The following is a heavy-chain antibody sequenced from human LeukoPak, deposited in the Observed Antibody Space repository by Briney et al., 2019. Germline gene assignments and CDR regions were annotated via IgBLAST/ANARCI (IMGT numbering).Heavy chain of an antibody. J-gene: IGHJ6*02. CDR3: ASNNPRYFYDSSGLGGMDV. CDR2: IYTDGST. CDR1: GGSISPYF. V-gene: IGHV4-4*09. Sequence: SETLSLTCTVSGGSISPYFWSWIRQPPGKGPEWIGYIYTDGSTKYNPSLKSRVTISLDTSKNQFSLKLSSVTAADTAVYYCASNNPRYFYDSSGLGGMDVWGQGTTVTVSS. D-gene: IGHD3-22*01.